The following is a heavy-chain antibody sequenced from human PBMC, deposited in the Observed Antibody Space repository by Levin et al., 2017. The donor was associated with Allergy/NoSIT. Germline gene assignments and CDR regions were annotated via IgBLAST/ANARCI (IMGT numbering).Heavy chain of an antibody. CDR2: ISGSGGST. Sequence: PGGSLRLSCAASGFTFSSYAMSWVRQAPGKGLEWVSAISGSGGSTYYADSVKGRFTISRDNSKNTLYLQMNSLRAEDTAVYYCAKDRVPEILTVTTGYFDLWGRGTLVTVSS. CDR1: GFTFSSYA. D-gene: IGHD4-17*01. CDR3: AKDRVPEILTVTTGYFDL. J-gene: IGHJ2*01. V-gene: IGHV3-23*01.